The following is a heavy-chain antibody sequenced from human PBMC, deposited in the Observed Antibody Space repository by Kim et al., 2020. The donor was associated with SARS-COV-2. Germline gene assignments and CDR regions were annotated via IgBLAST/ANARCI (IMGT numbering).Heavy chain of an antibody. CDR1: GYTFTSYA. V-gene: IGHV7-4-1*02. CDR2: INTNTGNP. Sequence: ASVKVSCKASGYTFTSYAMNWVRQAPGQGLEWMGWINTNTGNPTYAQGFTGRFVFSLDTSVSTAYLQISSLKAEDTAVYYCARDFKERADYYGSSGYYHYYYYIDVWGKGTTVTVSS. J-gene: IGHJ6*03. D-gene: IGHD3-22*01. CDR3: ARDFKERADYYGSSGYYHYYYYIDV.